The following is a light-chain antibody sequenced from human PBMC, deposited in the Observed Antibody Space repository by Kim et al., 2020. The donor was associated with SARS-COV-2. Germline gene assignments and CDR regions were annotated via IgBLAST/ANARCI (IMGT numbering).Light chain of an antibody. CDR1: QGINIY. V-gene: IGKV1-9*01. J-gene: IGKJ4*01. CDR2: AAS. Sequence: SAYVEDRVTTSCRASQGINIYLAWFQHKPEEAPRLLIYAASTLQSGVPSRFSGSGSGTEFTLTISSLQPEDFATHFCQQLNSYPLTSGGGTKVEI. CDR3: QQLNSYPLT.